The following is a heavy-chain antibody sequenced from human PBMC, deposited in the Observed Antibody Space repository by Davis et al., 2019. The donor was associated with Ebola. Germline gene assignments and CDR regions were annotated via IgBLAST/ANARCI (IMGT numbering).Heavy chain of an antibody. V-gene: IGHV3-7*01. CDR2: IKQDGSEM. Sequence: GESLKISCAASGLSFSNYWMTWVRLAPGKGPEWVANIKQDGSEMYYVDSVKGRFTISRDNAKNSLYLQMNSLRAEDTAVYYCARDSEVTAIGLYWYFDLWGRGTLVTVSS. J-gene: IGHJ2*01. D-gene: IGHD2-21*02. CDR3: ARDSEVTAIGLYWYFDL. CDR1: GLSFSNYW.